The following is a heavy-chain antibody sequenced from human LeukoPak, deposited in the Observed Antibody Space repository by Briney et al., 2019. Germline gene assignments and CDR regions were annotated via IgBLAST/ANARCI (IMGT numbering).Heavy chain of an antibody. CDR1: GGFNTHYY. D-gene: IGHD3-22*01. Sequence: SETLSLTCSVSGGFNTHYYWSWMRQPPGKGLEWIGYIYHSGSTNYNPSLKSRVTISVDTSKNHFSLKLSSVTAADTAVYYCARGQWLPVFDFWGQGTLVTVSS. V-gene: IGHV4-59*01. CDR3: ARGQWLPVFDF. J-gene: IGHJ4*02. CDR2: IYHSGST.